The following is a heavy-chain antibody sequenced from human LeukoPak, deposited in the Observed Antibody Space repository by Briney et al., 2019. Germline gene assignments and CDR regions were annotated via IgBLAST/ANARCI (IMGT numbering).Heavy chain of an antibody. Sequence: SETLSLTCTVSGGSISSSSYYWGWIRQPPGNGLEWIGSIYYSGSTYYNPSLKSRVTISVDTSKNQFSLKLSSLTAADTAVYYCARDLTDYYELDYWGQGTLVTVSS. CDR1: GGSISSSSYY. CDR2: IYYSGST. D-gene: IGHD3-22*01. CDR3: ARDLTDYYELDY. V-gene: IGHV4-39*02. J-gene: IGHJ4*02.